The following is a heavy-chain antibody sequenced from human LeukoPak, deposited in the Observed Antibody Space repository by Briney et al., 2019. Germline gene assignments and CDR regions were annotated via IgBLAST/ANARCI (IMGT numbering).Heavy chain of an antibody. D-gene: IGHD6-19*01. CDR1: GGSISSSSYY. V-gene: IGHV4-39*07. CDR2: IYYSGNT. J-gene: IGHJ4*02. CDR3: ARDTSGWYGIVGKIDY. Sequence: PSETLSLTCTVSGGSISSSSYYWGWIRQPPGKGLEWIGSIYYSGNTYYNPSLKSRVTISVDTSKNQFSLKLSSVTAADTAVYYCARDTSGWYGIVGKIDYWGQGTLVTVSS.